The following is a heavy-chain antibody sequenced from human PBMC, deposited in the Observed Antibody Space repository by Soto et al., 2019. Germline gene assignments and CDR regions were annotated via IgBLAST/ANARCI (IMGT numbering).Heavy chain of an antibody. CDR2: INPSGGST. Sequence: GASVKVSCKASGYTFTSYYIHWVRQAPGQGLEWMGVINPSGGSTAYAQKFQGRVTMTRDTSTSTVYMDLSSLRSEDTAVYYCARVISGSHRDVTVIWCKGTMLSVSS. J-gene: IGHJ3*02. D-gene: IGHD1-26*01. CDR1: GYTFTSYY. CDR3: ARVISGSHRDVTVI. V-gene: IGHV1-46*01.